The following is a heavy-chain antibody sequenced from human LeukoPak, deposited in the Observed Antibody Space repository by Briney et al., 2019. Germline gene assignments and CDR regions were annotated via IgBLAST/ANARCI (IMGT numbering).Heavy chain of an antibody. Sequence: SETLSLTCAVYGGSFSGYYWSWIRQPPGKGLEWIGEINHSGSTNYNPSLKSRVTISVDTSKNQFSLKLSSVTAADTAVYYCARGGIVATGVAFDIWGQGTMVTVSS. CDR3: ARGGIVATGVAFDI. J-gene: IGHJ3*02. CDR2: INHSGST. CDR1: GGSFSGYY. D-gene: IGHD5-12*01. V-gene: IGHV4-34*01.